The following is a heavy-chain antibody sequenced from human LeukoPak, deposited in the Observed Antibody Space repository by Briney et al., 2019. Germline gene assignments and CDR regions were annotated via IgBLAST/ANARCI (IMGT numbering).Heavy chain of an antibody. J-gene: IGHJ4*02. CDR2: ISYDGGNK. Sequence: PGRSLRLSCAASGFTFSHYGLHWVRQAPGKGLEWVALISYDGGNKNYADSVRGRFIISRDDSKSTVYLQMNSLRAEDTAVYYCAKVVMGPQDYWGQGTLVTVSS. V-gene: IGHV3-30*18. D-gene: IGHD3-22*01. CDR3: AKVVMGPQDY. CDR1: GFTFSHYG.